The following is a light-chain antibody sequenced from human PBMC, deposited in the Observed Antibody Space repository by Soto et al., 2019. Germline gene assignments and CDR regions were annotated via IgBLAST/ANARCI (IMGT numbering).Light chain of an antibody. CDR1: SSNIGTNP. Sequence: SVLTEPPSASGTPGQRVTISCSGSSSNIGTNPVNWYQQLPGTAPKLLIYTNYQRPSGVPDRFSGSKSGTSASLAISGLQSEDEADYYCAAWDDSLNGHVFGTGTKLTVL. V-gene: IGLV1-44*01. CDR2: TNY. J-gene: IGLJ1*01. CDR3: AAWDDSLNGHV.